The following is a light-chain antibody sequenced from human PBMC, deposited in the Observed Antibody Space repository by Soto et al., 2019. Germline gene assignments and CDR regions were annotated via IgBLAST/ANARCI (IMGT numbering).Light chain of an antibody. J-gene: IGKJ5*01. CDR2: WAS. Sequence: DIVMTQSPDSLSVSLGVRATINCKSSQSLLSTSDNLNYLAWFQLRPGQPPKVLIYWASTRESGVPDRFGGSGSSTDFTLTISSLRAEDVAIYYCQQYYGGPITFGQGTRLEIK. V-gene: IGKV4-1*01. CDR3: QQYYGGPIT. CDR1: QSLLSTSDNLNY.